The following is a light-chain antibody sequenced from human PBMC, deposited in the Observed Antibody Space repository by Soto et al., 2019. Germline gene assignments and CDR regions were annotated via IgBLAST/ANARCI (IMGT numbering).Light chain of an antibody. CDR2: LGS. CDR3: MHPFQFLFP. V-gene: IGKV2-28*01. CDR1: QSLTHSSGYNY. Sequence: EIVLTQSPLSLSVSPGEPASISCRSSQSLTHSSGYNYLDWYLLKPGQPPQLLIYLGSNRGSGVPDRFSASGSGKDFPLKIRRGETGVAGFYFSMHPFQFLFPFGQGTRLE. J-gene: IGKJ5*01.